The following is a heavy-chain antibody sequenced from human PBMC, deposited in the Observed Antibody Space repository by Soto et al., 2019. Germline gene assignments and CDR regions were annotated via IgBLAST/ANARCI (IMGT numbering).Heavy chain of an antibody. CDR1: GFTFSSYS. V-gene: IGHV3-48*01. CDR3: ARFYYDSSGYLPSPYYYYYGMDV. D-gene: IGHD3-22*01. J-gene: IGHJ6*02. CDR2: ISRSSSSI. Sequence: PGGSLRLSCAASGFTFSSYSMNWVRQAPGKGLEWVSFISRSSSSIYYADSVKGRFTISRDNAKNSLYLQMNSLRAEDTAVYYCARFYYDSSGYLPSPYYYYYGMDVWGQGATVTVSS.